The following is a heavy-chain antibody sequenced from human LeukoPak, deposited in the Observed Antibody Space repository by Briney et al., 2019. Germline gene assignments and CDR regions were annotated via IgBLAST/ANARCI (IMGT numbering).Heavy chain of an antibody. CDR3: ARDQLYCTGGICYFDY. D-gene: IGHD2-8*02. J-gene: IGHJ4*02. CDR2: INSDGRST. Sequence: GGSLRLSCEASGFTFSSYWMHWVRQAPGKGLVWVSRINSDGRSTSFADSVKGRFTISRDNAKNTLYLQMNSLRTEDTAVYYCARDQLYCTGGICYFDYWGQGTLVTVSS. CDR1: GFTFSSYW. V-gene: IGHV3-74*01.